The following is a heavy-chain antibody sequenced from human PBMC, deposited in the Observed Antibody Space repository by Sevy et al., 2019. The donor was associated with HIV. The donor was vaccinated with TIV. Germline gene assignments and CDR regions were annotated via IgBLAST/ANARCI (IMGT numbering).Heavy chain of an antibody. D-gene: IGHD2-15*01. J-gene: IGHJ4*02. Sequence: GGSLRLSCAASGFSFSSFWMSWVRQSPGKGLEWVANIKEDGSEKYYVDSVKGRFTISRDNAKNSLYLQMNSLRAEDTAVYSCAREGQWSHPGDYWGQGTLVTVSS. CDR2: IKEDGSEK. V-gene: IGHV3-7*01. CDR3: AREGQWSHPGDY. CDR1: GFSFSSFW.